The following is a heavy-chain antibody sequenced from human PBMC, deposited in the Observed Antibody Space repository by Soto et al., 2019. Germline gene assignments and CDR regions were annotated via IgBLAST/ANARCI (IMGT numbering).Heavy chain of an antibody. CDR1: GFTFDDYA. CDR2: ISWNSGSI. V-gene: IGHV3-9*01. Sequence: EVQLVESGGGLVQPGRSLRLSCAASGFTFDDYAMHWVRQAPGKGLEWVSGISWNSGSIGYADSVKGRFTISRDNAKNSLYLQMNILRAEDTALYYCAKDMAYYGMDVSGQGTTVTVSS. J-gene: IGHJ6*02. CDR3: AKDMAYYGMDV.